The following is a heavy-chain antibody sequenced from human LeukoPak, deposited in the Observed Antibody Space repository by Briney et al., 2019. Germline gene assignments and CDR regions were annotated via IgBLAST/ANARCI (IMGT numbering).Heavy chain of an antibody. CDR3: AVYSSSWYFVNY. Sequence: SQTLSLTCTVSGGSISSGGYYWSWIRQHPGKGLEWIGYIYYSGSTYYNPSLNSRVTISVDTSKNQFSLKLSSVTAADTAVYYCAVYSSSWYFVNYWGQGTLVTVSS. CDR2: IYYSGST. D-gene: IGHD6-13*01. V-gene: IGHV4-31*03. J-gene: IGHJ4*02. CDR1: GGSISSGGYY.